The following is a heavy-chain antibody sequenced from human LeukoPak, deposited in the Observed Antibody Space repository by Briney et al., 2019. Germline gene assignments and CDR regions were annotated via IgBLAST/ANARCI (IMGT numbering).Heavy chain of an antibody. CDR1: GGPFSTSG. D-gene: IGHD7-27*01. J-gene: IGHJ6*02. V-gene: IGHV1-69*05. Sequence: SVKVSCKASGGPFSTSGFSWVRQAPGQGLEWMGGVIPIYGTPSYAQKFQGRVTITTDESTSTAYMELSSLRSEDTAVYYCARDHWGIVENGYDYFYYDMDVWGQGTTVTVSS. CDR3: ARDHWGIVENGYDYFYYDMDV. CDR2: VIPIYGTP.